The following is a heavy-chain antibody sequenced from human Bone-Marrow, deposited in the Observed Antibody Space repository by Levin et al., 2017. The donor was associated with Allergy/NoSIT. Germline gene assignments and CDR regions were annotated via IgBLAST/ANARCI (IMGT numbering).Heavy chain of an antibody. D-gene: IGHD4-17*01. J-gene: IGHJ3*02. CDR2: IYWNDDK. CDR1: GFSLTTSGLG. V-gene: IGHV2-5*01. Sequence: ESGPTLVKPTQTLTLTCTFSGFSLTTSGLGVGWIRQPPGKALEWLALIYWNDDKRYRPSLRSRLTISKDTSKNQVVLTMTDMDPVDTATYYCAHSAGDYVDDAFDIWGQGTMVTVSS. CDR3: AHSAGDYVDDAFDI.